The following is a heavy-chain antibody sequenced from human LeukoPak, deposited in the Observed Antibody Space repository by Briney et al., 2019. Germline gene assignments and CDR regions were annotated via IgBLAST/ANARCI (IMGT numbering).Heavy chain of an antibody. CDR3: AKDLYSGYYDILTGYYSDFDY. D-gene: IGHD3-9*01. CDR1: GSTFSSYA. Sequence: GGSLRLSCAASGSTFSSYAMSWVRQAPGKGLEWVSAISGSGGSTYYADSVKGRFTISRDNSKNTLYLQMNSLRAEDTAVYYCAKDLYSGYYDILTGYYSDFDYWGQGTLVTVSS. CDR2: ISGSGGST. V-gene: IGHV3-23*01. J-gene: IGHJ4*02.